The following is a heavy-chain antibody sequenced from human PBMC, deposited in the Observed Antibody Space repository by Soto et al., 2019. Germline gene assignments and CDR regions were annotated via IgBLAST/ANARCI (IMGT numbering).Heavy chain of an antibody. Sequence: GGSLRLSCAASGFTFSSYWMSWVRQAPGKGLEWVANIKQDGSEKYYVDSVKGRFTISRDNAKNSLYLQMNSLRAEDTAVYYCARDESDIGYCSGGSCYYYYYYMDVWGKGTTVTVSS. D-gene: IGHD2-15*01. V-gene: IGHV3-7*01. J-gene: IGHJ6*03. CDR3: ARDESDIGYCSGGSCYYYYYYMDV. CDR1: GFTFSSYW. CDR2: IKQDGSEK.